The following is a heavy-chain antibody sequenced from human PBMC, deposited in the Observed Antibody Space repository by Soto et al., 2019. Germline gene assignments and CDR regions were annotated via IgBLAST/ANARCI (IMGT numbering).Heavy chain of an antibody. V-gene: IGHV4-30-4*01. CDR3: ARIHFGDEPSYYYYGMDV. CDR2: IYYTGST. CDR1: GGSFSSGDYY. D-gene: IGHD4-17*01. J-gene: IGHJ6*02. Sequence: SETLSLTCTVSGGSFSSGDYYWGWVRQPPGKGLEWIGYIYYTGSTFNNPSLKSRVSISIDTSKTQFSLKLSSVTAADTAVYYCARIHFGDEPSYYYYGMDVWGQGTTVTVSS.